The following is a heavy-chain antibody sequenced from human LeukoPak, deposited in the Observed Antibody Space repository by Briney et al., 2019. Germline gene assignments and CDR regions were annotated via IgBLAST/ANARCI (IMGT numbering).Heavy chain of an antibody. CDR3: ARLDPFRATVKVFGY. CDR2: IFPGDSDT. D-gene: IGHD4-17*01. J-gene: IGHJ4*02. CDR1: GYTSTSYR. Sequence: GESLQISCQSSGYTSTSYRSGWLRQMPGKGLEWMGIIFPGDSDTRYSPSFQGPATISADKSISTAYLQWSSLKASDTAMSFCARLDPFRATVKVFGYWGEGNLVTVSS. V-gene: IGHV5-51*01.